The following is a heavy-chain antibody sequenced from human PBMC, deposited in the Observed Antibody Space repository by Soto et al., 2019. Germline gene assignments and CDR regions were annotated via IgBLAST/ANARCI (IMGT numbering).Heavy chain of an antibody. Sequence: SETLSLTCAVSGGSVSVDSYYWAWIRQPPGKGLEWIATIHYRGSTYYATSLKSRVTISIDTSKNQFSLMLASVTPTDTAFYYCARLATTVSTPNYWGQGTLVTVSS. V-gene: IGHV4-39*01. CDR1: GGSVSVDSYY. J-gene: IGHJ4*02. CDR2: IHYRGST. CDR3: ARLATTVSTPNY. D-gene: IGHD4-17*01.